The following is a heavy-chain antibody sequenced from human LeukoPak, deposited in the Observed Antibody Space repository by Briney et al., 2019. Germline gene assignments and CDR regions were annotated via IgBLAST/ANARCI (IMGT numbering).Heavy chain of an antibody. CDR3: VYYGSGSYESVAFDI. V-gene: IGHV1-46*01. CDR1: GYTFTSYY. J-gene: IGHJ3*02. Sequence: GASVKVSCKVSGYTFTSYYMHWVRQAPRQGLEWMGIINPSGGSTSYAQKFQGRVTMTRDTSTSTVYMELSSLRSEDTAVYYCVYYGSGSYESVAFDIWGQGTMSPSLQ. D-gene: IGHD3-10*01. CDR2: INPSGGST.